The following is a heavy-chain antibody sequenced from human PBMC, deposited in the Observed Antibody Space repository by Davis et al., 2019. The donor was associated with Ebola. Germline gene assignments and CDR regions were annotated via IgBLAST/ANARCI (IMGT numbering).Heavy chain of an antibody. CDR1: GGSISSDTYY. J-gene: IGHJ4*02. D-gene: IGHD4-17*01. Sequence: LRLSCTVSGGSISSDTYYWSWIRQPAGKGLAWIGHIYSSGSTNYNPSLESRVTISIDTSRNQISLKLNSVTAADTAVYYCARVGDDYDADYWGQGTLVTVSS. CDR2: IYSSGST. V-gene: IGHV4-61*09. CDR3: ARVGDDYDADY.